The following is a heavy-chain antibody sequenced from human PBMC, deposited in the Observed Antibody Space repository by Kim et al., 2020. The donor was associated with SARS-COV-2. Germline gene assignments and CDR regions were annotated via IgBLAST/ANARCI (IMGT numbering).Heavy chain of an antibody. J-gene: IGHJ4*02. CDR2: ISSSSSTI. Sequence: GGSLRLSCAASGFTFSSYSMNWVRQAPGKGLEWVSYISSSSSTIYYADSVKGRFTISRDNAKNSLYLQMNSLRAEDTAVYYCARGSYYFDYWGQGTLVTVSS. CDR1: GFTFSSYS. V-gene: IGHV3-48*04. CDR3: ARGSYYFDY.